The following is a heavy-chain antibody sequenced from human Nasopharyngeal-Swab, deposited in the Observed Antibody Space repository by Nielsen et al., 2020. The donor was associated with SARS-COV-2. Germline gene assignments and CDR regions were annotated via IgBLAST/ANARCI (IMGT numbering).Heavy chain of an antibody. J-gene: IGHJ4*02. V-gene: IGHV1-58*01. D-gene: IGHD4-11*01. CDR3: ARDLDYSNSYFDY. CDR1: GFTFTSSA. CDR2: IVVGSGNT. Sequence: SVKVSCKASGFTFTSSAVQWVRQARGQRLEWIGWIVVGSGNTNYAQKFQERVTITRDMSTSTAYMELSSLRSEDTAVYYCARDLDYSNSYFDYWGQGTLVTVSS.